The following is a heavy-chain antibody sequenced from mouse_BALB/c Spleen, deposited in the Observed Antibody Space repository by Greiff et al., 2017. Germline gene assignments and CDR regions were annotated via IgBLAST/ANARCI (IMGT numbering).Heavy chain of an antibody. J-gene: IGHJ1*01. CDR1: GYAFTNYL. V-gene: IGHV1-54*01. CDR3: ARQLDV. Sequence: VQLKESGAELVRPGTSVKVSCKASGYAFTNYLIEWVKQRPGQGLEWIGVINPGSGGTNYNEKFKGKATLTADKSSSTAYMQLSSLTSDDSAVYFCARQLDVWGAGTTVTVSS. CDR2: INPGSGGT.